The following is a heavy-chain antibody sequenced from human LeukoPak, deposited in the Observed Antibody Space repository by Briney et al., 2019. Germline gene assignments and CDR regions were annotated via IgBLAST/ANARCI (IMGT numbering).Heavy chain of an antibody. CDR2: ISSSSSYI. J-gene: IGHJ6*03. CDR3: ARQESVDYYYYYMDV. Sequence: PGGSLRLSCAASGFTFSSYSMNWVRQAPGKGLEWVSSISSSSSYIYYADSVKGRFTISRDNAKNSLYLQMNSLRAEDTAVYYCARQESVDYYYYYMDVWGKGTTVTVSS. CDR1: GFTFSSYS. V-gene: IGHV3-21*01.